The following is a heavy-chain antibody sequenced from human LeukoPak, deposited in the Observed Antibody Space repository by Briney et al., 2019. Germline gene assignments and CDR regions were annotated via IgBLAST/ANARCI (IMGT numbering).Heavy chain of an antibody. CDR3: ARGAQEVLMVYAFDY. V-gene: IGHV3-48*03. CDR1: GFTFSSYE. D-gene: IGHD2-8*01. CDR2: ISSGGSTI. J-gene: IGHJ4*02. Sequence: PGGSLRLSCAAPGFTFSSYEMNWVRQAPGKGLEWVSYISSGGSTIYYADSVRGRFTISRANAKSSLYLQVNSLRAEDTAVYYCARGAQEVLMVYAFDYWGQGTLVTVSS.